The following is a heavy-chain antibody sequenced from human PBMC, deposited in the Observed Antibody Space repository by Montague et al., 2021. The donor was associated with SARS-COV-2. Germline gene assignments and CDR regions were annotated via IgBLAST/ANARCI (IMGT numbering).Heavy chain of an antibody. V-gene: IGHV3-7*05. CDR1: GLTFSSYW. J-gene: IGHJ6*03. CDR3: ARVRVRSSSWFPDYYYMDV. CDR2: IKQDGSEK. Sequence: SLRPSCAASGLTFSSYWMSWVRQAPGKGLEWVANIKQDGSEKYYXDSVKGRFTISRDNAKNSLYLQMNSLRAEDTAVYYCARVRVRSSSWFPDYYYMDVWGKGTTVTVSS. D-gene: IGHD6-13*01.